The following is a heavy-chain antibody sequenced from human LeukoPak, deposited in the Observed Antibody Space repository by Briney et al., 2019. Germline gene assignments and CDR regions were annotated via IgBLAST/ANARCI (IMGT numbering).Heavy chain of an antibody. CDR1: GFTFSSYA. D-gene: IGHD6-13*01. J-gene: IGHJ3*02. V-gene: IGHV3-23*01. Sequence: GRSLRLSCAASGFTFSSYAMSWVRQAPGKGLEWVSAISGSGGSTYYADSVKGRFTISRDNSKNTLYLQMNSLRAEDTAVYYCAKGTAGYDAFDIWGQGTIVTVSS. CDR3: AKGTAGYDAFDI. CDR2: ISGSGGST.